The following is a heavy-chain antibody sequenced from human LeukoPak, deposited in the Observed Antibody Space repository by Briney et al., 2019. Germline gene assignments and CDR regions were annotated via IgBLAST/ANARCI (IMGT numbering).Heavy chain of an antibody. D-gene: IGHD3-9*01. V-gene: IGHV3-30-3*01. J-gene: IGHJ4*02. CDR1: GFTFSSYA. CDR2: ISYDGSNK. CDR3: ARDGGYDILTGPKYYFDY. Sequence: GGSLRLSCAASGFTFSSYAMHWVRQAPGKGLEWVAVISYDGSNKYYADSVKGRFTISRDNSKNTLYLQMNSLRAEDTAVYYCARDGGYDILTGPKYYFDYWGQGTLVTVSS.